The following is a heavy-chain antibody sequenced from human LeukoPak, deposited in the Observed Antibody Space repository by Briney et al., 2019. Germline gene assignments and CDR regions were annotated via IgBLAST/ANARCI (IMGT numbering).Heavy chain of an antibody. CDR2: INPNSGGT. J-gene: IGHJ4*02. CDR3: ARVFDSSNGY. V-gene: IGHV1-2*06. CDR1: GYTLTRYY. Sequence: GASVKVSCKASGYTLTRYYMHWVRQAPGQGLEWMGRINPNSGGTNYAQKFQGRVTMTRDTSISTAYMELSRLRSDDTAVYYCARVFDSSNGYWGQGTLVTVSS. D-gene: IGHD3-22*01.